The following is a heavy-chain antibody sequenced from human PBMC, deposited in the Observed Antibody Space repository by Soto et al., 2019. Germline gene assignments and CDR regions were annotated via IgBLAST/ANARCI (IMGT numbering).Heavy chain of an antibody. V-gene: IGHV1-69*12. CDR1: GGTFSSYG. D-gene: IGHD6-6*01. CDR3: ARDKQQLVPYYGLDV. J-gene: IGHJ6*01. Sequence: QVQLVQSGAEVKKPGSSVKVSCKASGGTFSSYGISWVRQAPGQGLESMGGIIPIFGTANYAQKFQGRVTITADESTSTAYMTLSSLRSEDTAVYYCARDKQQLVPYYGLDVWGQGTTVTVSS. CDR2: IIPIFGTA.